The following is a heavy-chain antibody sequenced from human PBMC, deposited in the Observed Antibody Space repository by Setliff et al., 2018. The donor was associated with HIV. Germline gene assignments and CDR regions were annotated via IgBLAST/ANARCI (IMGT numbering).Heavy chain of an antibody. V-gene: IGHV3-73*01. J-gene: IGHJ5*02. CDR1: GFTFSGST. CDR2: IRTRPNNYAA. CDR3: VKEKPWGSGTYWFDA. Sequence: GGSLRLSCAGSGFTFSGSTLHWVRQASGKGLEWVGRIRTRPNNYAAAYSSSVKGRFAISRDDSKSTVYLQMNSLKTEDTAIYYCVKEKPWGSGTYWFDAWGQGTLVTVS. D-gene: IGHD3-10*01.